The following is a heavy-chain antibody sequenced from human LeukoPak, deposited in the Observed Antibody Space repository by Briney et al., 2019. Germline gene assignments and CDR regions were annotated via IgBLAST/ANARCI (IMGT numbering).Heavy chain of an antibody. CDR1: GGSISSSSYY. CDR2: IYYSGST. CDR3: ARLYYDSSGYYQICCFDY. J-gene: IGHJ4*02. Sequence: SETLSLTCTVSGGSISSSSYYCGWIRQPPGKGLEWIGSIYYSGSTYYNPSLKSRVTISVDTSKNQFSLNLSSVTAADTAVYYCARLYYDSSGYYQICCFDYWGQGTLVTVSS. V-gene: IGHV4-39*01. D-gene: IGHD3-22*01.